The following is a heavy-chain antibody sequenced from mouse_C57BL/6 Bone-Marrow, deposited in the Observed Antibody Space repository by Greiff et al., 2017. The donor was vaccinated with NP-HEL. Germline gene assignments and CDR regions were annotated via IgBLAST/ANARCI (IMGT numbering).Heavy chain of an antibody. V-gene: IGHV1-64*01. CDR3: AITTVPSWFAY. J-gene: IGHJ3*01. Sequence: QVQLQQPGAELVKPGASVKLSCKASGYTFTSYWMHWVKQRPGQGLEWIGMIHPNSGSTNYNEKFNRKAKLTVDTSSSTAYMQLSSLTSEDSAVYYCAITTVPSWFAYWGQGTLVTVSA. CDR2: IHPNSGST. CDR1: GYTFTSYW. D-gene: IGHD1-1*01.